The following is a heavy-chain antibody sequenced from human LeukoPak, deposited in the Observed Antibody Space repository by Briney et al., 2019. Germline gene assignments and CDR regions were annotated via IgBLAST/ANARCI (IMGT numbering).Heavy chain of an antibody. D-gene: IGHD2-21*02. CDR1: GGSISSYY. J-gene: IGHJ5*02. CDR2: IYYSGST. Sequence: PSETLSLTCTVSGGSISSYYWSWIRQPPGKGLEWIGYIYYSGSTNYNPSLKSRVTISVDTSKNQFSLKLSSVTAADTAVYYCAREICGGGCNNWFDPWGQGTLVTVSS. V-gene: IGHV4-59*01. CDR3: AREICGGGCNNWFDP.